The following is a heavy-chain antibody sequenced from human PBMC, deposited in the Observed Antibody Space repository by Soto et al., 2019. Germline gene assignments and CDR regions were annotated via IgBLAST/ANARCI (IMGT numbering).Heavy chain of an antibody. V-gene: IGHV1-69*13. D-gene: IGHD3-10*01. CDR2: IIPIFGTA. Sequence: ASVKVSCKASGGTFSSYAISWVRQAPGQGLEWMGGIIPIFGTANYAQKFQGRVTITADESTSTAYMELSSLRSEDTAVYYCARAGLHYYGSGRYYENGQTYYFDYWGQGTLVTVSS. J-gene: IGHJ4*02. CDR3: ARAGLHYYGSGRYYENGQTYYFDY. CDR1: GGTFSSYA.